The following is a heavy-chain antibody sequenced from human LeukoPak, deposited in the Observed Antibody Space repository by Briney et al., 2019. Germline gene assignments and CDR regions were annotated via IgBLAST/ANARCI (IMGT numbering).Heavy chain of an antibody. D-gene: IGHD1-7*01. J-gene: IGHJ6*02. CDR1: GYPFNYYW. CDR3: PSNWNYIRGYGMDV. V-gene: IGHV3-7*01. Sequence: GGPLRLSCAASGYPFNYYWVSWVPRARGKRVQWVAHLNQDGTENHYVNSVRDRFSIYRDNAKNSLYLRANRLRDEDTAVYDGPSNWNYIRGYGMDVWGQGTTVTVSS. CDR2: LNQDGTEN.